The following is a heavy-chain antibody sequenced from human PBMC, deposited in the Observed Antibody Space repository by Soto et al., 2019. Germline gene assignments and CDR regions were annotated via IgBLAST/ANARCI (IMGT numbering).Heavy chain of an antibody. J-gene: IGHJ6*02. Sequence: GGSLRLSCAASGFTFSSYAMTWVRQAPGKGLEWVSSISGNSDTTYYADSVKGRFTISRDNSKNTLYLQMNSLRVEDTAVYCCVKDWRGNSCPCMDVWGQGTTVTVSS. V-gene: IGHV3-23*01. CDR2: ISGNSDTT. CDR1: GFTFSSYA. CDR3: VKDWRGNSCPCMDV. D-gene: IGHD6-13*01.